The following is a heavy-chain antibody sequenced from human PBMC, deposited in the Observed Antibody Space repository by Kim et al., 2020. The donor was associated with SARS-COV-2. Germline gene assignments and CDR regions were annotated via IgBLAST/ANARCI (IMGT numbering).Heavy chain of an antibody. CDR3: AIPLITMIAPDY. D-gene: IGHD3-22*01. V-gene: IGHV1-46*01. J-gene: IGHJ4*02. CDR1: GYTFTSYY. Sequence: ASVKVSCKASGYTFTSYYMHWVRQAPGQGLEWMGIINPSGGSTSYAQKFQGRVTMTRDTSTSTVYMELSSLRSEDTAVYYCAIPLITMIAPDYWGQGTLVTVSS. CDR2: INPSGGST.